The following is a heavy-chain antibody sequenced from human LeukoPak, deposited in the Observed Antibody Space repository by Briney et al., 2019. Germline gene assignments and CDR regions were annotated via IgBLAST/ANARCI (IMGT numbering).Heavy chain of an antibody. V-gene: IGHV3-23*01. J-gene: IGHJ4*02. CDR2: ISGGGETT. Sequence: PGGSLRLSCAASGFTFNNYAMNWVRQAPGKGLEWVSSISGGGETTYYADSAKRRFTISRDNSQNTLFLQMNSVRAENTAVYYCARDYADYVGYFFFDYWGQGTLVTVSS. CDR3: ARDYADYVGYFFFDY. D-gene: IGHD4-17*01. CDR1: GFTFNNYA.